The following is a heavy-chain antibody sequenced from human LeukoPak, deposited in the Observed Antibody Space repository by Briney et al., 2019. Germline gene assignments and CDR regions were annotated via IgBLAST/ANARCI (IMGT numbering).Heavy chain of an antibody. CDR1: GGSFSGYY. Sequence: PSETLSLTCAVYGGSFSGYYWSWIRQPPGKGLEWIGEINHSGSTNYNPSLKSRVTISVDTSKNQFSLTLSSVTAADTAVYYCARLILWFDPWGQGTLVTVSS. CDR3: ARLILWFDP. CDR2: INHSGST. J-gene: IGHJ5*02. V-gene: IGHV4-34*01. D-gene: IGHD3-16*01.